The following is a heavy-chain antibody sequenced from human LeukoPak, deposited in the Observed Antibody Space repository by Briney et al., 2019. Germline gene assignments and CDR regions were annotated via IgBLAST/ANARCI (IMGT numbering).Heavy chain of an antibody. CDR1: GGSISSHNW. V-gene: IGHV4-4*02. D-gene: IGHD6-19*01. J-gene: IGHJ4*02. Sequence: SGTLSLTCAVSGGSISSHNWWSWVRQPPGRGLEWIGEIYHSGSTNYNPSLKSRVTISVDKSKIQFSLRLSSVTAADTAVYYCARVRGFSGWTGAQSYWGQGILVTVSS. CDR3: ARVRGFSGWTGAQSY. CDR2: IYHSGST.